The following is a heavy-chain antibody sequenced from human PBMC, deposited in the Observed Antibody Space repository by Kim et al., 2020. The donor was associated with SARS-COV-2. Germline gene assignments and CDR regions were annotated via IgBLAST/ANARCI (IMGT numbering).Heavy chain of an antibody. CDR3: MKGGWGWIWDH. CDR1: GFTFTGHA. V-gene: IGHV3-23*01. D-gene: IGHD2-21*01. J-gene: IGHJ4*02. CDR2: IDGSDGTT. Sequence: GGSLRLSGTTSGFTFTGHAMSWVRQAPGKGLEWVSSIDGSDGTTYYVDSVRGRFTISRDDSKNTLYLQMSALRGDDTAVYYCMKGGWGWIWDHWGQGTLVTVSS.